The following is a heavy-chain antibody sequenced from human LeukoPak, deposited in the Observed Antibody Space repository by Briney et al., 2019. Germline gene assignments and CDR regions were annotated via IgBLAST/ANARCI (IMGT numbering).Heavy chain of an antibody. D-gene: IGHD3-9*01. J-gene: IGHJ4*02. V-gene: IGHV3-7*02. CDR1: GFTFSSYW. CDR2: INQDGSEK. Sequence: PGGSLRLSYAASGFTFSSYWMTWVRKAPGQGLEWVASINQDGSEKRYSDSVKGRFTISRDNAKNSLFLQMNSLRAEDTAVYYCAKGSIDWYYFDYWGQGTLVTVSS. CDR3: AKGSIDWYYFDY.